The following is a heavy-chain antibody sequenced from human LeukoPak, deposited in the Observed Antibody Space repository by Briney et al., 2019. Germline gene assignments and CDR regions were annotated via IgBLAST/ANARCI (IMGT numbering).Heavy chain of an antibody. CDR1: GFTFSSYS. CDR3: AREFWSGYYYFDY. D-gene: IGHD3-3*01. V-gene: IGHV3-21*01. J-gene: IGHJ4*02. CDR2: ISSSSSYI. Sequence: GGSLRLSCAASGFTFSSYSMNWVRQAPGKGLEWVSSISSSSSYIYYADSVKGRFTISRDNAKNSLYLQMISLRAEDTAVYYCAREFWSGYYYFDYWGQGTLVTVSS.